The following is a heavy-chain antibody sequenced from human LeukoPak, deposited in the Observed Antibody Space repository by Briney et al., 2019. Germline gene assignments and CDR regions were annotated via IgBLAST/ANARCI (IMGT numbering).Heavy chain of an antibody. Sequence: SVKVSCKASGGTFSSYAISWVRQAPGQGLEWMGGIIPIFGTANYAQKFQGRVTITADESTSTAYMELSSLRSEDTAVYYCASRYCSSTSCSYTTLDYWGQGTLVTVSS. J-gene: IGHJ4*02. D-gene: IGHD2-2*01. CDR1: GGTFSSYA. CDR3: ASRYCSSTSCSYTTLDY. CDR2: IIPIFGTA. V-gene: IGHV1-69*13.